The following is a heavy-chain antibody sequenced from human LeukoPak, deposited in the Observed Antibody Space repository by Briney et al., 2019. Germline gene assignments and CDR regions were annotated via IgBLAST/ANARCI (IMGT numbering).Heavy chain of an antibody. V-gene: IGHV4-59*08. J-gene: IGHJ4*02. CDR2: IYYTGET. D-gene: IGHD2-15*01. Sequence: SETLSLTCTVSGDSITSFYWSWIRQSPGKGLEYLGYIYYTGETNYNPSLRSRLTMSLDTSRNQFSLKLTFVTAADTAVYFCAKTARVAAHWGQGILLTVSS. CDR1: GDSITSFY. CDR3: AKTARVAAH.